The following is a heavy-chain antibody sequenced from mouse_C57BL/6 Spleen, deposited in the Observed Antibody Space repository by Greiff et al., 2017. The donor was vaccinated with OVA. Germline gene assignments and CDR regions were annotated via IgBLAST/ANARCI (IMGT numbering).Heavy chain of an antibody. D-gene: IGHD2-4*01. CDR2: FYPGSGSI. CDR3: ARHADDDDELSFAY. Sequence: VMLVESGAELVKPGASVKLSCKASGYTFTEYTIHWVKQRSGQGLEWIGWFYPGSGSIKYNEKFKDKATLTADKTSSTVYMELSRLTSEDSAVYFCARHADDDDELSFAYWGQGTLVTVSA. CDR1: GYTFTEYT. V-gene: IGHV1-62-2*01. J-gene: IGHJ3*01.